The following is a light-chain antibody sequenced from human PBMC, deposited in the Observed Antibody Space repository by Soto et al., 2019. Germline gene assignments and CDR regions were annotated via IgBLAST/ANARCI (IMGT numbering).Light chain of an antibody. Sequence: DLQMTQSPSTLSASVGARVTITCRASQSTSSYLAWYQQKPGKAPKLLIYQASSLENGVPSRFSGSGSGTEFSLTISSLQPDDFATDDCQQYSSHSTFGQGTKVDIK. CDR1: QSTSSY. CDR3: QQYSSHST. J-gene: IGKJ1*01. V-gene: IGKV1-5*03. CDR2: QAS.